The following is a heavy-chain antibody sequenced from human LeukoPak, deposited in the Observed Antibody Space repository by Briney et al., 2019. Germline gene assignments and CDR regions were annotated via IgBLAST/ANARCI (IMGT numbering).Heavy chain of an antibody. CDR2: ISVYTGKT. Sequence: GASVKVSCKVSGYTLTELSMHWVRQAPGQGLEWMGWISVYTGKTYHAQKFQARVTMTTDTSTSTAYMELRSLRSDDTAVYYCAKDRGWQYADYETVAVEHWGQGTLVTVSS. CDR3: AKDRGWQYADYETVAVEH. J-gene: IGHJ4*02. V-gene: IGHV1-18*01. CDR1: GYTLTELS. D-gene: IGHD4-17*01.